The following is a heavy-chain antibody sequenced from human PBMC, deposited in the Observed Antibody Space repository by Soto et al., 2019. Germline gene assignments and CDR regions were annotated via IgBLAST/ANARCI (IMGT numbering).Heavy chain of an antibody. D-gene: IGHD1-1*01. J-gene: IGHJ3*02. CDR3: ASWLEREHAYDI. V-gene: IGHV3-53*01. CDR1: GLTVRGKKY. CDR2: LYDVDGT. Sequence: DVQLVASGGGLIQPGGSLRLSCAALGLTVRGKKYITWVRQAPGKGLEWVSALYDVDGTYYADSAKGRFTISRDNSNNIIYLKMNSLGPDDTAVYYCASWLEREHAYDIWGLGTTVTVSS.